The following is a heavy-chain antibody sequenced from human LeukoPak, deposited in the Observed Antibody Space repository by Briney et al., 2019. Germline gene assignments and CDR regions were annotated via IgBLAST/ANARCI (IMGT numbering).Heavy chain of an antibody. Sequence: GGSLRLSCAASGFTVSSNYINWVRQAPGKGLEWVSVIYSGGTTFYADSVKGRFTISRDNSKNTLYLQMNSLRAEDTAVYYCARGIAAAGTIVRGWLDPWGQGALVTVSP. V-gene: IGHV3-66*01. J-gene: IGHJ5*02. CDR1: GFTVSSNY. CDR2: IYSGGTT. CDR3: ARGIAAAGTIVRGWLDP. D-gene: IGHD6-13*01.